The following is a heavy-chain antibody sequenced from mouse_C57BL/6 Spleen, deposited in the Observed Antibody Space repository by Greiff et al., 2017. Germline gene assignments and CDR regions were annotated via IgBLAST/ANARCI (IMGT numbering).Heavy chain of an antibody. J-gene: IGHJ4*01. D-gene: IGHD2-1*01. CDR3: ARDLIYYGNLDAMDY. Sequence: EVLLVESGGGLVKPGGSLKLSCAASGFTFSSYAMSWVRQTPEKRLEWVATISDGGSYTYYPDNVKGRFTISRDNAKNNLYLQLSHLKSEDTAMYYCARDLIYYGNLDAMDYWGQGTSVTVSS. CDR2: ISDGGSYT. CDR1: GFTFSSYA. V-gene: IGHV5-4*01.